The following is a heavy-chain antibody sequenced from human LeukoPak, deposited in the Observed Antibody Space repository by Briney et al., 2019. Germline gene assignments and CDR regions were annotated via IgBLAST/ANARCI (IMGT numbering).Heavy chain of an antibody. V-gene: IGHV3-21*01. CDR2: ISSSSSYI. CDR1: GFTFSNYN. D-gene: IGHD2-15*01. Sequence: PGGSLRLSCAASGFTFSNYNMNWVRQAPGKGLEWVSSISSSSSYIYYADSVKGRFTISRDNAKNSLYLQMSSLRAEDTAVYYCARDLVLGYGGQGTLVTVSS. CDR3: ARDLVLGY. J-gene: IGHJ4*02.